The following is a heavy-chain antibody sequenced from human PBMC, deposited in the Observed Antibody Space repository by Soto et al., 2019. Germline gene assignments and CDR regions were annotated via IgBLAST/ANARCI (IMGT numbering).Heavy chain of an antibody. J-gene: IGHJ4*02. CDR3: AKVMQAVASAFDY. D-gene: IGHD6-19*01. Sequence: GGSLRLSCAASGFTFSNFAMSWVRQAPGQGLEWVSSISGSGDSSYYADSAKGRFTISRDNSKNTLYLQMNSLRADDTALYYCAKVMQAVASAFDYWGRGTLVTVSS. CDR1: GFTFSNFA. CDR2: ISGSGDSS. V-gene: IGHV3-23*01.